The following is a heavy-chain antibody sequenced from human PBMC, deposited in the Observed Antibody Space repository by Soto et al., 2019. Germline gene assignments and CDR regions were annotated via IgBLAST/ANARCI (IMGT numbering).Heavy chain of an antibody. V-gene: IGHV3-30*18. J-gene: IGHJ4*02. CDR3: AKGPFGIAARPDFDY. D-gene: IGHD6-6*01. Sequence: GGSLRLSCAASGFTFSSYGMHWVRQAPGKGLEWVAVISYDGSNKYYADSVKGRFTISRDNSKNTLYPQMDSLRAEDTAVYYCAKGPFGIAARPDFDYWGQGTLVTVSS. CDR2: ISYDGSNK. CDR1: GFTFSSYG.